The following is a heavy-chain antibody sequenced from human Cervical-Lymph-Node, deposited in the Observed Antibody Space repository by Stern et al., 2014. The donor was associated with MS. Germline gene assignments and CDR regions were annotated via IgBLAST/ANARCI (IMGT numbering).Heavy chain of an antibody. D-gene: IGHD5-24*01. J-gene: IGHJ5*02. V-gene: IGHV3-74*01. CDR2: TNHNGTYT. Sequence: EVQLAESGGGLVQPGGSLRLACTASGFPFSNYWIHWVRQAPGQVLVWVSRTNHNGTYTHYADSVKGRFTVSRDNAKNTLYLQMTSLRVEDTAVYYCVRDAVEMTPWGQGTLVTVSS. CDR3: VRDAVEMTP. CDR1: GFPFSNYW.